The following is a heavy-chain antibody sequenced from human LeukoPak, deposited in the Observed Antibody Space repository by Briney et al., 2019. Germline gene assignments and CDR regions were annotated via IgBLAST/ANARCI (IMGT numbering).Heavy chain of an antibody. Sequence: PGGSLRLSCAASGFTFSKAWMSWVRQAPGKGLEYLGRVKSKSEGGTTDYAAPVKGRFSISRDDSKSTLYLQLNGLKIEDTAVYYCASGWQLIDFWGQGTLVTVSS. CDR1: GFTFSKAW. V-gene: IGHV3-15*01. J-gene: IGHJ4*02. D-gene: IGHD6-13*01. CDR2: VKSKSEGGTT. CDR3: ASGWQLIDF.